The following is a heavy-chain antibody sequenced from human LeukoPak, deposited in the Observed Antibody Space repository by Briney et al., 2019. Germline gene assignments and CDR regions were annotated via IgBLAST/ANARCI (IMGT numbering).Heavy chain of an antibody. CDR2: ISSSGSTI. D-gene: IGHD3-22*01. V-gene: IGHV3-48*03. J-gene: IGHJ4*02. CDR1: GFTFSSYE. Sequence: GGSLRLSCAASGFTFSSYEMNWVRQAPGKGLEWVSYISSSGSTIYYADSVKGRFTISRDNAKNSLYLQMNSLRAEDTAVYFCARESESYDSSGSTFNYWGQGTLVTVSS. CDR3: ARESESYDSSGSTFNY.